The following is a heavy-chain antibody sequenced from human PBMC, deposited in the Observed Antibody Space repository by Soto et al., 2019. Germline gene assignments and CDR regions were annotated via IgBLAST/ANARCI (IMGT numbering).Heavy chain of an antibody. D-gene: IGHD3-9*01. CDR2: IIPIFGTA. Sequence: ASVKVSCKASGGTFSSYAISWVRQAPGQGLEWMGGIIPIFGTANYAQKFQGRVTITADESTSTAYMELSSLRSEDTAVYYCAFPRLVIDSADAFDIWGQGTMVTVSS. CDR3: AFPRLVIDSADAFDI. V-gene: IGHV1-69*13. J-gene: IGHJ3*02. CDR1: GGTFSSYA.